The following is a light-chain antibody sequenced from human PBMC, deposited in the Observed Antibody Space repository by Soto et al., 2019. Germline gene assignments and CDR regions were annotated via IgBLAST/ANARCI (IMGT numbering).Light chain of an antibody. CDR2: DVS. V-gene: IGLV2-14*01. CDR1: SSDVGGYNY. CDR3: SSYTSSSTPYV. J-gene: IGLJ1*01. Sequence: QSALTQPASVSGSPGQSITISCTGTSSDVGGYNYVSWYQQHPGKAPKLMIYDVSNRPSGVSNRFSGSKSGNTASLTISGLQAEDEADYYCSSYTSSSTPYVFVTGTQLTVL.